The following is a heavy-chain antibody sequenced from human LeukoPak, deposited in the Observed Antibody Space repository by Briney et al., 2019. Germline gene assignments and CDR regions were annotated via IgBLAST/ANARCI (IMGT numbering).Heavy chain of an antibody. CDR2: IIPIFGTA. V-gene: IGHV1-69*13. CDR3: ARAALLWFGEFSYYYYMDV. Sequence: SVKVSCKASGGTFSSYAIRWVRQAPGQGLEWMGGIIPIFGTANYAQKFQGRVTITADESTSTAYMELSSLRSEDTAVYYCARAALLWFGEFSYYYYMDVWGKGTTVTVSS. J-gene: IGHJ6*03. D-gene: IGHD3-10*01. CDR1: GGTFSSYA.